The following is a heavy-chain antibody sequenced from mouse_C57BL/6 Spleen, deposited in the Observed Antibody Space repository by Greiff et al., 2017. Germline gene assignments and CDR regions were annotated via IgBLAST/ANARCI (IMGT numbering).Heavy chain of an antibody. J-gene: IGHJ3*01. Sequence: QVQLQQSGPELVKPGASVKLSCKASGYTFTSYDINWVKQRPGQGLEWIGWIYPRDGSTKYNEKFKGKATLTVDTSSSTAYMELHSLTSEDSAVYLCARCMVTTRGWFAYWGQGTLVTVSA. D-gene: IGHD2-10*02. CDR1: GYTFTSYD. V-gene: IGHV1-85*01. CDR3: ARCMVTTRGWFAY. CDR2: IYPRDGST.